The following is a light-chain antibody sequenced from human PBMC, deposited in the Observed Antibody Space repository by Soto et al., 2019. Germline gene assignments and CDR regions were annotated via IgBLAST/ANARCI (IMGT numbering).Light chain of an antibody. Sequence: DIQITQTPSTLSASVGDRVTITCRASQSINSWLAWYQQRPGKAPKLLIYDASTLESGVPSRFSGSGFGTEFTLTITSLQPDDFATYYCQQYNSYSTFGQGTK. CDR2: DAS. J-gene: IGKJ1*01. CDR1: QSINSW. CDR3: QQYNSYST. V-gene: IGKV1-5*01.